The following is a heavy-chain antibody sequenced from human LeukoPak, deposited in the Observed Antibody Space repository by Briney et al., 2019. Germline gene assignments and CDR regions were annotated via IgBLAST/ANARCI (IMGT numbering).Heavy chain of an antibody. D-gene: IGHD2-2*01. CDR1: GCTLSSYW. CDR3: ARDQYQLRSYYYGMDV. V-gene: IGHV3-7*04. CDR2: INQDGSAK. J-gene: IGHJ6*02. Sequence: PGGSLRLSCAASGCTLSSYWMSWVRQAPGKGLEWVANINQDGSAKYYVDSVKGRFTISRNNAENSLFLQMNSLRVEDTAVYYCARDQYQLRSYYYGMDVWGQGTTVTVSS.